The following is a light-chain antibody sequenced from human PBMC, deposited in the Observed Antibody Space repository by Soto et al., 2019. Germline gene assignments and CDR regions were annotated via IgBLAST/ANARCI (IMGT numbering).Light chain of an antibody. CDR2: AAS. J-gene: IGKJ3*01. CDR1: QGINNY. Sequence: DIQMTQSPSSLSASVGDRVTVTCRASQGINNYLAWYQQKPGKLPKLLIYAASTLQSGVPSRFSASGSGTDFTLYISSLQPEDVATYSCQKYDSEPFTFGPGTKVAI. CDR3: QKYDSEPFT. V-gene: IGKV1-27*01.